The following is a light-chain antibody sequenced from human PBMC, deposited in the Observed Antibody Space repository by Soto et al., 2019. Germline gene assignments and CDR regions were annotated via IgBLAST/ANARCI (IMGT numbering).Light chain of an antibody. Sequence: SYELTQPPSVSVAPGQTARITCGGDNIGSKNVHWYQQKSGQAPVLVVYDESDRPSGIPERFSGSNSRDMATLTISRVEAGDEADYYCQVWDRLSDYVFGSGTKVHRP. CDR2: DES. CDR3: QVWDRLSDYV. J-gene: IGLJ1*01. CDR1: NIGSKN. V-gene: IGLV3-21*02.